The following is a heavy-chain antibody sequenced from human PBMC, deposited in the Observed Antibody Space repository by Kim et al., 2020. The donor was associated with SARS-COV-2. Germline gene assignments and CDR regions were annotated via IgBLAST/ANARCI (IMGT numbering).Heavy chain of an antibody. J-gene: IGHJ5*02. CDR2: ISSSSSYI. CDR3: ARDQWAGLAAGTAPIYP. CDR1: GFTFSSYS. Sequence: GGSLRLSCAASGFTFSSYSMNWVRQAPGKGLEWVSSISSSSSYIYYADSVKGRFTISRDNAKISLYLQMNSLRAEDTAVYYCARDQWAGLAAGTAPIYPWGQGTLVTVSS. V-gene: IGHV3-21*01. D-gene: IGHD6-13*01.